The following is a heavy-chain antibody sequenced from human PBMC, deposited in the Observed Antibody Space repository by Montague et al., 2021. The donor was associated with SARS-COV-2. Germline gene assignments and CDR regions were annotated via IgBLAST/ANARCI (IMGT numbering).Heavy chain of an antibody. J-gene: IGHJ2*01. CDR1: GFSLSTTGVG. CDR3: ARIPEYSSGGGPDWYFDL. V-gene: IGHV2-5*02. CDR2: IYWDDDK. D-gene: IGHD6-19*01. Sequence: PALVKPTQTLTLTCTFSGFSLSTTGVGVGWIRQPPGKALEWLALIYWDDDKRYSPSLKNRLAITKDTSKNQVVLTMTNMDPVDTATYYCARIPEYSSGGGPDWYFDLWGRGTLVTVSS.